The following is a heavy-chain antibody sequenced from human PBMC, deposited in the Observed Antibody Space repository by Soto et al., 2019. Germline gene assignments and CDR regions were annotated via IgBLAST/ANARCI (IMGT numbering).Heavy chain of an antibody. CDR1: GYTFTSYG. CDR2: ISAYNGNT. D-gene: IGHD6-19*01. V-gene: IGHV1-18*04. Sequence: ASVKVSCKVSGYTFTSYGISWVRQAPGQGLEWMGWISAYNGNTNYAQKLQGRVTMTTDTSTSTACMELRSLRSDDTAVYYCARVRYSSGWPLFDYWGQGTLVTVSS. CDR3: ARVRYSSGWPLFDY. J-gene: IGHJ4*02.